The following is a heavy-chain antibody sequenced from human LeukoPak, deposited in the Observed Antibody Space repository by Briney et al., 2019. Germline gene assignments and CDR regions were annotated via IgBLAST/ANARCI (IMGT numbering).Heavy chain of an antibody. CDR1: GGSISSYY. Sequence: SETLSLTCTVSGGSISSYYWSWIRQSPGKGLECIGYIHYTGSTNYNPSLKSRVTISVDTSKKQFSLKLSSVTAADTAVYYCARGGGVGATSAFDIWGQGTMVTVSS. CDR2: IHYTGST. J-gene: IGHJ3*02. CDR3: ARGGGVGATSAFDI. D-gene: IGHD1-26*01. V-gene: IGHV4-59*01.